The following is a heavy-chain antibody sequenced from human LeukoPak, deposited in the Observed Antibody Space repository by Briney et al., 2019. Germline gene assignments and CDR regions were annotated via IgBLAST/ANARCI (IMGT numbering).Heavy chain of an antibody. D-gene: IGHD3-10*01. Sequence: GGSLRLSCAASGFTFSNYAMSWVRQAPGKGLEWVGRIKSKTDGGTTDYAAPVKGRFTISRDDSKNTLYLQMNSLKTEDTAVYYCTTVMVRGVIGNWGQGTLVTVSS. J-gene: IGHJ4*02. CDR1: GFTFSNYA. CDR3: TTVMVRGVIGN. V-gene: IGHV3-15*01. CDR2: IKSKTDGGTT.